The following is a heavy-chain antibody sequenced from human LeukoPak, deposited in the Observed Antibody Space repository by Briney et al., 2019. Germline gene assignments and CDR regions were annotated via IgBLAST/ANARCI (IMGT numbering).Heavy chain of an antibody. J-gene: IGHJ4*02. V-gene: IGHV3-23*01. CDR1: GFIFSSNA. CDR2: ISGSGGST. Sequence: GGSLRLSCAASGFIFSSNAMSWVRQAPGKGLEWVSAISGSGGSTYYADSVKGRFTISRDNSKNTLYLQMNSLRAEDTAVYYCAKALASYCSSGSCYLVYWGQGTLVTVSS. CDR3: AKALASYCSSGSCYLVY. D-gene: IGHD2-15*01.